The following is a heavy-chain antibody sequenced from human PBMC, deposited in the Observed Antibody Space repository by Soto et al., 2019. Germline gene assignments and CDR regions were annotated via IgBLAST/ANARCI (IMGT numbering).Heavy chain of an antibody. CDR3: ARHPERIAQIGWFDP. CDR2: ISSSSSTI. CDR1: GFTFSSYS. D-gene: IGHD6-13*01. J-gene: IGHJ5*02. Sequence: LRLSCAAPGFTFSSYSMNWVRQAPGKGLEWVSYISSSSSTIYYADSVKGRFTISRDNAKNSLYLQMNSLRAEDTAVYYCARHPERIAQIGWFDPWGQGTLVTVSS. V-gene: IGHV3-48*01.